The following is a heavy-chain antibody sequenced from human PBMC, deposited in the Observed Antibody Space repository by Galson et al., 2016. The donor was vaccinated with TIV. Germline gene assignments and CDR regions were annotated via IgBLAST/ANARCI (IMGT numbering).Heavy chain of an antibody. D-gene: IGHD3-3*01. Sequence: SVKVSCKASGYTLSSYSISWVRQAPGQGLEWLGWISGYNGNKNYAQKFQGRVTMTTDTSTSTAYMELRSLRSDDTAVYYCARVPTKTFDFWSGYNNSFCMDVWGKGTMVTVSS. CDR2: ISGYNGNK. J-gene: IGHJ6*03. V-gene: IGHV1-18*01. CDR1: GYTLSSYS. CDR3: ARVPTKTFDFWSGYNNSFCMDV.